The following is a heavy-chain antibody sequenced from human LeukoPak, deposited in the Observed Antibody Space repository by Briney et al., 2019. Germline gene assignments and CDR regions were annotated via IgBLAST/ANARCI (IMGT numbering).Heavy chain of an antibody. V-gene: IGHV3-48*01. CDR2: ISSSSSTI. CDR1: GFTFDDYA. J-gene: IGHJ6*03. Sequence: GRSLRLSCAASGFTFDDYAMHWVRQAPGKGLEWVSYISSSSSTIYYADSVKGRFTISRDNAKDSLYLQMNSLRAEDTAVYYCAREYQLLYSGYYYYYMDVWGKGTTVTVSS. CDR3: AREYQLLYSGYYYYYMDV. D-gene: IGHD2-2*02.